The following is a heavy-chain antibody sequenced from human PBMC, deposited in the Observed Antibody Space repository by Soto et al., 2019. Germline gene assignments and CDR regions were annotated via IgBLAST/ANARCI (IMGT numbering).Heavy chain of an antibody. D-gene: IGHD3-22*01. Sequence: GGSLRLSCAASGFTFSSYAMSWVRQAPGKGLEWVSGISGSGSSTYYADSVKGRFTISRDNAKNTLYMQMNSLRAEDTAVYYCAKDALSARITMIVVVIGLLDYWGQGTLVTVSS. CDR2: ISGSGSST. CDR1: GFTFSSYA. V-gene: IGHV3-23*01. CDR3: AKDALSARITMIVVVIGLLDY. J-gene: IGHJ4*02.